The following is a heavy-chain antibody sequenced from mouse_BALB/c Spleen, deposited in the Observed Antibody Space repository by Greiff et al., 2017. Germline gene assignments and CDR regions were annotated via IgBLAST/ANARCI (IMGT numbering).Heavy chain of an antibody. CDR2: ISYSGST. Sequence: VQLKESGPSLVKPSQTLSLTCSVTGDSITSGYWNWIRKFPGNKLEYMGYISYSGSTYYNPSLKSRISITRDTSKNQYYLQLNSVTTEDTATYYCARCGKLTGYAMDYWGQGTSVTVSS. CDR1: GDSITSGY. J-gene: IGHJ4*01. D-gene: IGHD4-1*01. CDR3: ARCGKLTGYAMDY. V-gene: IGHV3-8*02.